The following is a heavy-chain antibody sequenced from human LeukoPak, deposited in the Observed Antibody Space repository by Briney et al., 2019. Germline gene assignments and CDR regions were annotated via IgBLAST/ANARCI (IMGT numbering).Heavy chain of an antibody. CDR3: ARDVAREFDY. CDR1: GYIFISYY. Sequence: GASVKVSCKASGYIFISYYIHWVRQAPEQGLEWMGVINPSDGSTNYAQKYQDRVTMTRDTSTRTVYMQLSSLRSDDTAVYYCARDVAREFDYWGQGTLVTVSS. V-gene: IGHV1-46*01. CDR2: INPSDGST. J-gene: IGHJ4*02.